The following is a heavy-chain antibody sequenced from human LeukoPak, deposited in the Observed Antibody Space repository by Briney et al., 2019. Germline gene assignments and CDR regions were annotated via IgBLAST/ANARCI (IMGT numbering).Heavy chain of an antibody. Sequence: GGPWKLPGAASEFTFSSYAMSGAGQARGKGLEGASPISGSGSSTYYADSVKGRFTISRDNSKNTLYLQMNSLRAEDTAVYYCAKGVAVASPYYFDYWGQGTLVTVSS. CDR3: AKGVAVASPYYFDY. V-gene: IGHV3-23*01. CDR2: ISGSGSST. CDR1: EFTFSSYA. J-gene: IGHJ4*02. D-gene: IGHD6-19*01.